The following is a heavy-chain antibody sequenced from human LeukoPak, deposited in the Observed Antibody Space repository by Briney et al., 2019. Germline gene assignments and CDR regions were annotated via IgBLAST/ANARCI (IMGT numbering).Heavy chain of an antibody. Sequence: ASVKVSCKASGYTFTSYGISWVRQAPGQGLEWMGWISAYNGNTNYAQKLQGRVIMTTDTSTSTAYMELRSLRSDDTAVYYCARSYGSGSPPWFDPWGQGTLVTVSS. J-gene: IGHJ5*02. CDR1: GYTFTSYG. D-gene: IGHD3-10*01. V-gene: IGHV1-18*04. CDR2: ISAYNGNT. CDR3: ARSYGSGSPPWFDP.